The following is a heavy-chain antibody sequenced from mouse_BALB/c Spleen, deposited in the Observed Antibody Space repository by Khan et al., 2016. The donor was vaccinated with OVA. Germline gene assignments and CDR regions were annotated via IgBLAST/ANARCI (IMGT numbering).Heavy chain of an antibody. Sequence: QVQLQQSGTELVKPGASVKLSCKAYGYTFTNYDINWVRQRPEQGLEWIGWIFPGDDSTKYNEKFKDKATLTTDKSSSTAYMQLSRLTSEDSAVYFCARRWGSMDYWGQGISVTVSS. CDR3: ARRWGSMDY. J-gene: IGHJ4*01. D-gene: IGHD1-1*02. CDR2: IFPGDDST. V-gene: IGHV1-85*01. CDR1: GYTFTNYD.